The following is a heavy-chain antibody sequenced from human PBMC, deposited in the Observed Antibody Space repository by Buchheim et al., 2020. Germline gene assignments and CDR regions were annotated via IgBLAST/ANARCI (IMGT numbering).Heavy chain of an antibody. Sequence: QVQLVESGGGVVQPGRSLRLSCAASGFTFSSYGMHWVRQAPGKGLEWVAVISYDGSNKYYADSVKGRFTISRDNSKNTLYLQMNSLRAEDTAVYYCAKDRGWPTVSFYFDYWGQGTL. CDR3: AKDRGWPTVSFYFDY. CDR2: ISYDGSNK. J-gene: IGHJ4*02. CDR1: GFTFSSYG. D-gene: IGHD3-16*02. V-gene: IGHV3-30*18.